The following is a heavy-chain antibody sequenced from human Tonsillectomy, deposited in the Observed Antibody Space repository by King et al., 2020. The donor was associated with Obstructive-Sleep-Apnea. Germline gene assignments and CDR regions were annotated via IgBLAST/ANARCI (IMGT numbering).Heavy chain of an antibody. CDR3: ARVYSTTTCYDY. D-gene: IGHD2-2*01. J-gene: IGHJ4*02. CDR2: IYYSGST. V-gene: IGHV4-39*07. Sequence: LQLQESGPGLVKSSETLSLTFNVSGASISSSSYYWGWIRQPPGKGLEWIGSIYYSGSTSYNPSLKSRVTISVDTSRTRFSLNLSSVTAADTAGYYCARVYSTTTCYDYWGQGTLVTVSS. CDR1: GASISSSSYY.